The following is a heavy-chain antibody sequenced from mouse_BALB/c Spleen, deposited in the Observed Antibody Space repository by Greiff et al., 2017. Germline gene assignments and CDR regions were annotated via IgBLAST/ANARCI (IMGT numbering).Heavy chain of an antibody. Sequence: DVKLVESGGGLVQPGGSRKLSCAASGFTFSSFGMHWVRQAPEKGLEWVAYISSGSSTIYYADTVKGRFTISRDNPKNTLFLQMTSLRSEDTAMYYCARDYYYGSSWYFDVWGAGTTVTVSS. V-gene: IGHV5-17*02. CDR3: ARDYYYGSSWYFDV. CDR2: ISSGSSTI. D-gene: IGHD1-1*01. J-gene: IGHJ1*01. CDR1: GFTFSSFG.